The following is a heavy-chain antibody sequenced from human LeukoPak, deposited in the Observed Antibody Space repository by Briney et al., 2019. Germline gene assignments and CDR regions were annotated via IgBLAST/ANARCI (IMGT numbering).Heavy chain of an antibody. J-gene: IGHJ4*02. Sequence: PSETLSLTCAVYGGSFSAYYWSWIRQSPGKGLEWIGEINHSGSTNYNPSLKSRATISVDTSSNQFSLKLSSVTAADTAVYYCASPLGSGDSWGQGTLVTVSS. V-gene: IGHV4-34*01. CDR2: INHSGST. D-gene: IGHD3-10*01. CDR3: ASPLGSGDS. CDR1: GGSFSAYY.